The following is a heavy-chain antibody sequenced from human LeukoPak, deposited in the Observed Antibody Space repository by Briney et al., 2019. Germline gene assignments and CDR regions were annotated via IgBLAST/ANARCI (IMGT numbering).Heavy chain of an antibody. Sequence: PGGSLRLSCAASGFTFSSYGMHWVRQAPGKGLEWVAFIRYDGSNKYYADSVKGRFTISRDNSKNTLYLQMNSLRAEDTAVYYCAKDQGSSSWYGGDYWGQGTLVTVPS. CDR2: IRYDGSNK. CDR3: AKDQGSSSWYGGDY. V-gene: IGHV3-30*02. J-gene: IGHJ4*02. CDR1: GFTFSSYG. D-gene: IGHD6-13*01.